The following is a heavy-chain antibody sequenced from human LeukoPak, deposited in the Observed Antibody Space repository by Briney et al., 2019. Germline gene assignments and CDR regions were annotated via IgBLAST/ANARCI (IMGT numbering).Heavy chain of an antibody. J-gene: IGHJ6*02. CDR2: INPNSGGT. Sequence: ASVKVSCKASGYTFTGYYMHWVRQAPGQGLEWMGWINPNSGGTNYAQKFQGWVTMTRDTSISTAYMELSRLRSDDTAVYYCARDQGHSSSWGRSAYYYYGMDVWGQGTTVTVSS. V-gene: IGHV1-2*04. CDR3: ARDQGHSSSWGRSAYYYYGMDV. D-gene: IGHD6-13*01. CDR1: GYTFTGYY.